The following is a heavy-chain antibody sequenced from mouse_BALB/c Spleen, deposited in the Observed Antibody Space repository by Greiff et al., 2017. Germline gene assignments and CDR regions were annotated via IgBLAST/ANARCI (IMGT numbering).Heavy chain of an antibody. D-gene: IGHD1-1*01. Sequence: EVKLVESGGGLVQPGGSRKLSCAASGFTFSSFGMHWVRQAPEKGLEWVAYISSGSSTIYYADTVKGRFTISRDNPKNTLFLQMTSLRSEDTAMYYCARSKLLRSTPYWYFDVWGAGTTVTVSS. CDR3: ARSKLLRSTPYWYFDV. V-gene: IGHV5-17*02. J-gene: IGHJ1*01. CDR1: GFTFSSFG. CDR2: ISSGSSTI.